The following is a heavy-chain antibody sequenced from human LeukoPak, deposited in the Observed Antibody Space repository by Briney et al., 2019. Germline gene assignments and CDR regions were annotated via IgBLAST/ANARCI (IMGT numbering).Heavy chain of an antibody. CDR1: GYSISSYY. CDR2: IYNSGST. V-gene: IGHV4-59*01. Sequence: PSETLSLTCTVSGYSISSYYWNWIRQPPGKGLEWIGYIYNSGSTNNNPSLKSRVTISVDTSKKQFSLKLSSVTAADTAVYYCARETPYGSGSYPFDYWGQGILVTVSS. J-gene: IGHJ4*02. CDR3: ARETPYGSGSYPFDY. D-gene: IGHD3-10*01.